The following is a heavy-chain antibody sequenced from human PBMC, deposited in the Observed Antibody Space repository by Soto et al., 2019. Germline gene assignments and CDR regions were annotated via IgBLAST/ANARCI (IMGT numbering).Heavy chain of an antibody. CDR3: ARDRGYSYGDYFDY. V-gene: IGHV3-33*01. Sequence: QVQLVESGGGVVQPGRSLRLSCAASGFTFSSYCMHWVRKAPGKGLEWVAVIWYDGSNKYYADSVKGRFTISRDNSKNTLYLQMNSLRAEDTAVYYCARDRGYSYGDYFDYWGQGTLVTVSS. J-gene: IGHJ4*02. CDR1: GFTFSSYC. CDR2: IWYDGSNK. D-gene: IGHD5-18*01.